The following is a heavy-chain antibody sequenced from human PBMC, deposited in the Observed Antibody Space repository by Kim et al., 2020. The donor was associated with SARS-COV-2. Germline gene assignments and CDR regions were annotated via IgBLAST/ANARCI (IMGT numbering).Heavy chain of an antibody. CDR1: GYSFTSYW. CDR3: ARGGYYDCSGYYKAVGAFDI. Sequence: GESLKISCKGSGYSFTSYWISWVRQMPGKGLEWMGRIDPSDSYTNYSPSFQGHVTISADKSISTAYLQWSSLKASDTARDYCARGGYYDCSGYYKAVGAFDIWGQGTMVTVSS. V-gene: IGHV5-10-1*01. J-gene: IGHJ3*02. CDR2: IDPSDSYT. D-gene: IGHD3-22*01.